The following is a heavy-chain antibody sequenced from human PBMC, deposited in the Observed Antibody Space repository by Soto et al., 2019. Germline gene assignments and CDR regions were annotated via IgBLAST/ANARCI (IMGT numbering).Heavy chain of an antibody. Sequence: GGSLRLSCAASGFTFSSYGMHWVRQAPGKGLEWVAVISYDGSNKYYADSVKGRFTISRDNSKNTLYLQMNSLRAEDTAVYYCAKDVGIVGATPDALDFWGQGTIVTVSS. D-gene: IGHD1-26*01. J-gene: IGHJ3*01. V-gene: IGHV3-30*18. CDR1: GFTFSSYG. CDR2: ISYDGSNK. CDR3: AKDVGIVGATPDALDF.